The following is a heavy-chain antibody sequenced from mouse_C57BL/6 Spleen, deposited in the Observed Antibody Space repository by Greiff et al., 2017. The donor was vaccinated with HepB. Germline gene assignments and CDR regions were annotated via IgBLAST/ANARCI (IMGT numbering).Heavy chain of an antibody. CDR2: INPNNGGT. D-gene: IGHD2-2*01. V-gene: IGHV1-18*01. Sequence: EVKLQESGPELVKPGASVKIPCKASGYTFTDYNMDWVKQSHGKSLEWIGDINPNNGGTIYNQKFKGKATLTVDKSSSTAYMELRSLTSEDTAVYYCARGDGYDYAMDYWGQGTSVTVSS. CDR1: GYTFTDYN. J-gene: IGHJ4*01. CDR3: ARGDGYDYAMDY.